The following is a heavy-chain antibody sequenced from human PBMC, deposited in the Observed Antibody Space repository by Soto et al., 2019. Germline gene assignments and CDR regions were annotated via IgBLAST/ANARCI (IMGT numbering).Heavy chain of an antibody. J-gene: IGHJ6*02. CDR2: ISSSGSTI. D-gene: IGHD1-1*01. CDR3: ARDGGEVQQGGYYYYGMDV. CDR1: GFTFSSYE. V-gene: IGHV3-48*03. Sequence: PGGSLRLSCAASGFTFSSYEMNWVRQAPGKGLEWVSYISSSGSTIYYADSVKGRFTISRDNAKNSLYLQMTSLGAEDTAVYYCARDGGEVQQGGYYYYGMDVWGQGTTVTVSS.